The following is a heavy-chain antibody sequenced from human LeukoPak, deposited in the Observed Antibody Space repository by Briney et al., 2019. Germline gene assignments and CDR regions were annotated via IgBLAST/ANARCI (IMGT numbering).Heavy chain of an antibody. CDR2: INTDNGNT. D-gene: IGHD5-18*01. V-gene: IGHV1-18*01. CDR1: GYTFTTYG. J-gene: IGHJ6*02. CDR3: ARDTDTAMETQGMDV. Sequence: ASVKVSCKASGYTFTTYGISWVRQAPGQGLEWMGWINTDNGNTDYAQKFQGGVTMTTDTSTSTAYMELRSLRSDDTAVYYCARDTDTAMETQGMDVWGQGTTVTVSS.